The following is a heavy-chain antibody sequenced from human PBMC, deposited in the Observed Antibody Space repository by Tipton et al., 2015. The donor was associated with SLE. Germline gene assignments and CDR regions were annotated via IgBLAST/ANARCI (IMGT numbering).Heavy chain of an antibody. CDR2: IYSGGST. Sequence: GSLRLSCAASGFTVSSNYMSWVRQAPGKGLEWVSVIYSGGSTYYADSVKGRFTISRDNSKNTLYLQMNSLRAEDTAVYYCASTGSIYYYGSGSYYYWGQGTLVTVSS. D-gene: IGHD3-10*01. J-gene: IGHJ4*02. CDR3: ASTGSIYYYGSGSYYY. CDR1: GFTVSSNY. V-gene: IGHV3-53*05.